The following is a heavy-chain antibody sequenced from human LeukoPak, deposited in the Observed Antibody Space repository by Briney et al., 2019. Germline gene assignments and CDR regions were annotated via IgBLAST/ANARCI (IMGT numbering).Heavy chain of an antibody. V-gene: IGHV4-59*12. CDR3: ASSPYDSSGYYSRPSYYFDY. CDR2: IYYTGSA. Sequence: SETLSLTCAVSGAPITRYYWSWIRQPPGKGLEWIGYIYYTGSANYNPSLKSRVSISVDRSKNQFSLKLSSVTAADTAVYYCASSPYDSSGYYSRPSYYFDYWGQGTLVTVSS. J-gene: IGHJ4*02. CDR1: GAPITRYY. D-gene: IGHD3-22*01.